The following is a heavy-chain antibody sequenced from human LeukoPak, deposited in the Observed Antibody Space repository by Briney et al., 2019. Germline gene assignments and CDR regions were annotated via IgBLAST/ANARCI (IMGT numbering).Heavy chain of an antibody. CDR1: GGSISSSSYY. CDR2: VSNSGSK. Sequence: SETLSLTCTVSGGSISSSSYYWGWIRQPPGKGLDWIGSVSNSGSKHYNPSLKSRVTVFVDTSKNQFSLRLSSVTAADTAVYYCARLRYDILTGCFDYWGQGTLVTVSS. V-gene: IGHV4-39*01. J-gene: IGHJ4*02. CDR3: ARLRYDILTGCFDY. D-gene: IGHD3-9*01.